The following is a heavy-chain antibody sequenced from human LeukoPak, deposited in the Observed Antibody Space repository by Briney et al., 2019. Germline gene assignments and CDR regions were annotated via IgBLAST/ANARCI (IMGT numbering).Heavy chain of an antibody. CDR2: INPHSGGT. V-gene: IGHV1-2*02. Sequence: ASVKVSWKASGYTFTGYYIQWVRQAPGQGLEWMGWINPHSGGTSYAQEFQGRVTMTRDTSISTAYMELSSLRPDDTAVYSCARAVTARGFYYYMDIWGNGTTVTISS. J-gene: IGHJ6*03. D-gene: IGHD2-21*02. CDR3: ARAVTARGFYYYMDI. CDR1: GYTFTGYY.